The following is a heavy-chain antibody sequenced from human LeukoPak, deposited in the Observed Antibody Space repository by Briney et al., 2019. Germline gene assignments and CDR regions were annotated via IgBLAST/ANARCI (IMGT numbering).Heavy chain of an antibody. D-gene: IGHD3-10*01. CDR2: IYYSGST. V-gene: IGHV4-39*01. Sequence: SETLSLACTVSGGSISSSSYYWGWIRQPPGKGLEWIGSIYYSGSTYYNPSLKSRVTISVDTSKNQFSLKLSSVTAADTAVYYCARGHYYGSGSYYSSDFDYWGQGTLVTVSS. J-gene: IGHJ4*02. CDR3: ARGHYYGSGSYYSSDFDY. CDR1: GGSISSSSYY.